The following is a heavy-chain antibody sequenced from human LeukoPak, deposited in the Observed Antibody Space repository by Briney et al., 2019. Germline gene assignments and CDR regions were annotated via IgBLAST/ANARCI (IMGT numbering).Heavy chain of an antibody. CDR3: ARASSRWSNFDN. D-gene: IGHD6-13*01. V-gene: IGHV3-7*04. CDR2: IKQDESET. Sequence: GGSLRLSCAASGFTFRSFWMSWVRQAPGKGPEWVANIKQDESETYYVDSVKGRFTISRDNAKNSLYLQMNSLRAEDTAVYYCARASSRWSNFDNWGQGTLVTVSS. J-gene: IGHJ4*02. CDR1: GFTFRSFW.